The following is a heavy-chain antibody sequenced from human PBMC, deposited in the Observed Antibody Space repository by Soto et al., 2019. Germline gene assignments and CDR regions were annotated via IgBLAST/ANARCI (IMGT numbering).Heavy chain of an antibody. D-gene: IGHD2-15*01. CDR2: IYYSGST. CDR3: ASFNLGYCSGGTCYY. CDR1: GGSISSSSYY. J-gene: IGHJ4*02. Sequence: SETLSLTCTGSGGSISSSSYYWGWIRQPPGKGLEWIGSIYYSGSTYYNPSLKSRVTISVDTSKNQFSLELNSVTAADTAVYYCASFNLGYCSGGTCYYWGQGTLVTVSS. V-gene: IGHV4-39*01.